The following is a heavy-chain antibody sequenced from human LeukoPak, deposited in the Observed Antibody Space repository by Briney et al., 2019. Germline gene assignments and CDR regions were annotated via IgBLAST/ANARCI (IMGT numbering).Heavy chain of an antibody. D-gene: IGHD3/OR15-3a*01. CDR1: GGSIASSDW. CDR3: ARWVDSYYFDY. J-gene: IGHJ4*02. V-gene: IGHV4-4*02. CDR2: TSLSGDT. Sequence: SGTLSLTCAVSGGSIASSDWWTWVRQSPGKGLEWIGETSLSGDTDYNPSLKTRLTISVDKSNNQFSLNLSSVTAADTAVYYCARWVDSYYFDYWGQGTLVTVSS.